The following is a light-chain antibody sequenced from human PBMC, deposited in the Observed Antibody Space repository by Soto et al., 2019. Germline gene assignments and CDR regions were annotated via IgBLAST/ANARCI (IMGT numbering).Light chain of an antibody. V-gene: IGKV1-39*01. CDR2: AAS. J-gene: IGKJ1*01. Sequence: DIQVTQSPSSLSASVGDRVTITCRASQSIEKYLSWYQQMPGKAPKLLIYAASNLQRGVPSRFSGSGSGTEFTLTISNLQPDDFAVYYCQQCFSLPPTLGQGTKVDIK. CDR1: QSIEKY. CDR3: QQCFSLPPT.